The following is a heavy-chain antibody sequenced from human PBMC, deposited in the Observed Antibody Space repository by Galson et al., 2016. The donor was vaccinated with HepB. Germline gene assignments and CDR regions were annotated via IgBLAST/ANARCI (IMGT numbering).Heavy chain of an antibody. D-gene: IGHD2-2*01. CDR2: VSGAGTGT. CDR1: GFTFTTYA. V-gene: IGHV3-23*01. CDR3: AKGYLSTSSRWFDP. J-gene: IGHJ5*02. Sequence: SLRLSCAASGFTFTTYAMFWVRQAPGKGLEWISTVSGAGTGTYYAASVRGRFTISRGNSKSILYLQMNSLTGEDTAIYYCAKGYLSTSSRWFDPWGQGTLVTVSS.